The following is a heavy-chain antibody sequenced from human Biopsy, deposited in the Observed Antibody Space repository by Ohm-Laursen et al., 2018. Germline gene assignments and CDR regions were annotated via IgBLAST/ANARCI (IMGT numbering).Heavy chain of an antibody. Sequence: SETLSLTCAVYNVSFSSFYWSWIRQPPGKGLEWIGYVYYTGSTGYNPSLQSRVTISVDTSKNHFSLRLRSVTPADTAIYYCARDRGYYSDRTVPGYFDLWGRGTLVTVSS. J-gene: IGHJ2*01. V-gene: IGHV4-59*01. CDR3: ARDRGYYSDRTVPGYFDL. CDR2: VYYTGST. CDR1: NVSFSSFY. D-gene: IGHD3-22*01.